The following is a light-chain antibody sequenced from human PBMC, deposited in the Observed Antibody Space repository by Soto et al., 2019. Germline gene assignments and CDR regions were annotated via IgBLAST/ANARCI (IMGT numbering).Light chain of an antibody. CDR2: GAS. Sequence: EIVMTQSPATLSVSPGERATLSCRASQSVSSNLAWYQQKPGQAPRLLIYGASTRATGVPARFSGSRSGTEFTLTTSSLQSEDVSVYYCQQYNNWPPITFGQGTRLEIK. J-gene: IGKJ5*01. CDR1: QSVSSN. V-gene: IGKV3-15*01. CDR3: QQYNNWPPIT.